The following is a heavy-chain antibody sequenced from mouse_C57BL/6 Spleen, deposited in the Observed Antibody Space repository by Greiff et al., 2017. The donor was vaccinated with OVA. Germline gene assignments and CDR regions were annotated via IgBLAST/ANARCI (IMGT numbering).Heavy chain of an antibody. CDR2: INPSNGGT. V-gene: IGHV1-53*01. D-gene: IGHD1-1*01. Sequence: QVQLKESGTELVKPGASVKLSCKASGYTFTSYWMHWVKQRPGQGLEWIGNINPSNGGTNYNEKFKSKATLTVDKSSSTAYMQLSSLTSEDSAVYYCARNYYGSRGGFAYWGQGTLVTVSA. CDR3: ARNYYGSRGGFAY. J-gene: IGHJ3*01. CDR1: GYTFTSYW.